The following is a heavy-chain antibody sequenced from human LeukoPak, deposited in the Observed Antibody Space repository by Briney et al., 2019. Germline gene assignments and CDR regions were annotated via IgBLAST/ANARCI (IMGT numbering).Heavy chain of an antibody. D-gene: IGHD1-1*01. CDR3: ARGPPTAQYFQH. J-gene: IGHJ1*01. CDR1: GYTFTTYD. Sequence: ASVKVSCKASGYTFTTYDIIWVRQATGQGLQWMGWINPNSGNTGYAQKFQGRITITRNTSISTVYMELSSLRSEDTAVYYCARGPPTAQYFQHWGQGTLVTVSS. V-gene: IGHV1-8*03. CDR2: INPNSGNT.